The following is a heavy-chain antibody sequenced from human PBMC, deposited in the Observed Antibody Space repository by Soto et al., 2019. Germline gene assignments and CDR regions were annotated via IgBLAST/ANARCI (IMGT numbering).Heavy chain of an antibody. Sequence: SETLSLTCTVSGGSISSYYWSWIRQPAGKGLEWIGRIYTSGSTNYNPSLKSRVTIPVDTSKNQFSLKLSSVTAADTAVYYCARGMAAARPVDYWGRGTLVTVSS. CDR2: IYTSGST. D-gene: IGHD6-6*01. CDR1: GGSISSYY. CDR3: ARGMAAARPVDY. J-gene: IGHJ4*02. V-gene: IGHV4-4*07.